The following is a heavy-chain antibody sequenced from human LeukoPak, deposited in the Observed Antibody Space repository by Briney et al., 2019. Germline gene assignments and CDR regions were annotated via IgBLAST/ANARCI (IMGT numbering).Heavy chain of an antibody. CDR2: ISAYNGNT. CDR1: GYTFTSYG. CDR3: ARVTMIVQSGWFDP. Sequence: GASVKVSCKASGYTFTSYGISWVRQAPGQGLEWMGWISAYNGNTNYAQKLQGRVTMTTDTSTSTAYMELRSLRSDDTAVYYCARVTMIVQSGWFDPWGQGTLVTVSS. D-gene: IGHD3-22*01. J-gene: IGHJ5*02. V-gene: IGHV1-18*01.